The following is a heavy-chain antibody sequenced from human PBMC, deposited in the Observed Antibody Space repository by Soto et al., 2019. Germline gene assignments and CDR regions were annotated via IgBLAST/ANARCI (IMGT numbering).Heavy chain of an antibody. CDR3: VRGNTGYGNFDS. Sequence: PEGTLRLSCAASGFRPCGFWMHCVRQATGRGLLWVSRMFTDVSTRYYADSVKCRFTISRDNAKSRLYLQMNSLRDEDTAVYYCVRGNTGYGNFDSWGQRTRFAVAS. CDR1: GFRPCGFW. J-gene: IGHJ4*02. D-gene: IGHD5-12*01. V-gene: IGHV3-74*01. CDR2: MFTDVSTR.